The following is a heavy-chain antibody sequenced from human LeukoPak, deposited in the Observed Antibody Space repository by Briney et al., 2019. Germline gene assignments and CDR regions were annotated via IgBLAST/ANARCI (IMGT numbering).Heavy chain of an antibody. D-gene: IGHD6-19*01. Sequence: ASVKVSCKTSGYMFTTYYPHWVRQAPGQGLEWMGWINPHSGGTNYAQKFQGRVTMTRDTSISTVYMELSSLRSDDTAVYYCARGGTGYSRGWLRAFDIWGKETRVTVSS. CDR1: GYMFTTYY. J-gene: IGHJ3*02. V-gene: IGHV1-2*02. CDR2: INPHSGGT. CDR3: ARGGTGYSRGWLRAFDI.